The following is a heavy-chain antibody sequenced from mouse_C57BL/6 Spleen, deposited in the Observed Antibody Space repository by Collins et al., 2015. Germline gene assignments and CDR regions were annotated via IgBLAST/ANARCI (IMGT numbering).Heavy chain of an antibody. J-gene: IGHJ3*01. CDR3: ARSNYGFWFAY. CDR2: IYPGDGDT. D-gene: IGHD2-2*01. Sequence: QVQLQQSGAELVRPGSSVKISCKASGYAFSSYWMNWVKQRPGQGLEWIGQIYPGDGDTNYNGKFKGKATLTADKSSSTAYMQLSSLTSEDSAVYFCARSNYGFWFAYWGQGTLVTVSA. CDR1: GYAFSSYW. V-gene: IGHV1-80*01.